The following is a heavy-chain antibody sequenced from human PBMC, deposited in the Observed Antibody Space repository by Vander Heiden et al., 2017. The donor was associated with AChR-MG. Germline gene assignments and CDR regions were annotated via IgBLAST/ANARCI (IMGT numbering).Heavy chain of an antibody. Sequence: QITLKESGSTLVKPTQTLTLTCTFSGFSLSTSGVGVGWIRQPPGKALEWLALIYWDDDKRYSPSLKSRLTITKDTSKNQVVLTMTNMDPVDTATYYCAHRPYDSSGYYTYYFDYWGQGTLVTVSS. CDR2: IYWDDDK. CDR3: AHRPYDSSGYYTYYFDY. CDR1: GFSLSTSGVG. J-gene: IGHJ4*02. V-gene: IGHV2-5*02. D-gene: IGHD3-22*01.